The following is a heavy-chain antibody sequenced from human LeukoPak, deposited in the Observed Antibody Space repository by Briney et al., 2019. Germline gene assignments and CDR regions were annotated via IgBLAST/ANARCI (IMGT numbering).Heavy chain of an antibody. Sequence: PGGSLRLSCAASGFTFSNYGMHWVRQAPGKGLEWVANIKQDGSKKQYVDSVKGRFAISRDNAENSLYLQMNSLKAEDTAVYYCARDQTYYYYGVDVWGQGTTVTVSS. CDR2: IKQDGSKK. CDR3: ARDQTYYYYGVDV. CDR1: GFTFSNYG. J-gene: IGHJ6*02. V-gene: IGHV3-7*01.